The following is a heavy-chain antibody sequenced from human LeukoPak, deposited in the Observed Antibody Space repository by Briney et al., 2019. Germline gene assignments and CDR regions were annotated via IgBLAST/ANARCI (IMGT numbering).Heavy chain of an antibody. CDR1: GFTFSSYS. Sequence: GGSLRLSCAASGFTFSSYSMNWVRQAPGKGLEWVSSISSSSSYIYYADSVKGRFTISRDNAKNSLYLQMNSPRAEDTAVYYCARVGAAQANYYYYMDVWGKGTTVTVSS. V-gene: IGHV3-21*01. CDR3: ARVGAAQANYYYYMDV. D-gene: IGHD6-6*01. J-gene: IGHJ6*03. CDR2: ISSSSSYI.